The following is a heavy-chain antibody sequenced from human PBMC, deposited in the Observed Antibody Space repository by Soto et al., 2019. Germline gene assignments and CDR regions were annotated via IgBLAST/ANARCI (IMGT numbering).Heavy chain of an antibody. CDR2: INPSGGST. D-gene: IGHD1-26*01. J-gene: IGHJ4*02. V-gene: IGHV1-46*01. CDR3: ACGSYLAGDFDY. CDR1: GYTFTSYY. Sequence: ASVKVSCKASGYTFTSYYMHWVRQAPGQGLEWMGIINPSGGSTSYAQKFQGRVTMTRDTSASTAYMELSSLRSEDTAVYYCACGSYLAGDFDYWGQGTLVTVSS.